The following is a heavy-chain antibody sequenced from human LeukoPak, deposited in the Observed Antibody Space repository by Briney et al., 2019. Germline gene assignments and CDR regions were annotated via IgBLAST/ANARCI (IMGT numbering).Heavy chain of an antibody. CDR2: IYTSGST. CDR3: ARGARRLLWFGGLFGEFDY. Sequence: SETLSLTCTVSGGSISSYYWSWIRQPAGKGLEWIGRIYTSGSTNYNPSLTSRVTISVDTSNNQFSLKLSSVAAADTAVYYCARGARRLLWFGGLFGEFDYWGQGTLVTVSS. CDR1: GGSISSYY. V-gene: IGHV4-4*07. D-gene: IGHD3-10*01. J-gene: IGHJ4*02.